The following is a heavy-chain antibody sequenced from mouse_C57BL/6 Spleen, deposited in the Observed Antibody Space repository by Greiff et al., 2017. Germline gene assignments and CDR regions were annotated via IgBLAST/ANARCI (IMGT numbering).Heavy chain of an antibody. Sequence: QVQLQQPGAELVKPGASVKLSCKASGYTFTSYWMHWVKQRPGQGLEWIGMIHPNSGSTNYNEKFKSKATLTVDKSSSTAYMQLSSLTSEDSAVYYCARLDYGRDYAMDYWGQGTSVTVSS. CDR2: IHPNSGST. CDR1: GYTFTSYW. CDR3: ARLDYGRDYAMDY. V-gene: IGHV1-64*01. D-gene: IGHD1-1*01. J-gene: IGHJ4*01.